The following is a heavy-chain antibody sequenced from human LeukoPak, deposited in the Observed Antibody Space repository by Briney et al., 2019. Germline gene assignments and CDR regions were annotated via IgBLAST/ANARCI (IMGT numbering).Heavy chain of an antibody. J-gene: IGHJ3*01. D-gene: IGHD2-15*01. CDR1: GGSISSSSYY. Sequence: PSETLSLTCTVSGGSISSSSYYWGWIRQPPGKGLEWIGSIYYSGSTYYNPSLKSRVTISVDTSKNQFSLKLSSVTAADTAVYYCARSQGPYCFDFWGQGIMVTVSS. V-gene: IGHV4-39*01. CDR3: ARSQGPYCFDF. CDR2: IYYSGST.